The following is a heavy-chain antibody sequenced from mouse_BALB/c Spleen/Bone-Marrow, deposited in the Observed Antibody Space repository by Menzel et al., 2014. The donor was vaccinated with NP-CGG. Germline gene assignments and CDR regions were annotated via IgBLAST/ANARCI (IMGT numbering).Heavy chain of an antibody. D-gene: IGHD1-2*01. CDR3: TRLSLLRGYFDY. CDR1: GYTFTSYY. CDR2: INPSNGGT. J-gene: IGHJ2*01. Sequence: QVQLKQSGAELVKPGASVKLSCKASGYTFTSYYIYWVKQRPGQGLKWIGEINPSNGGTNFNEKFKSKATLTVDKSSSTACMQLSSLTSEDSAVYYCTRLSLLRGYFDYWGQGTTLTVSS. V-gene: IGHV1S81*02.